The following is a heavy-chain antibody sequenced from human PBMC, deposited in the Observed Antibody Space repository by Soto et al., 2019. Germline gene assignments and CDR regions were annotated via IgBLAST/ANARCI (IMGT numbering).Heavy chain of an antibody. CDR1: RFTFSSYA. J-gene: IGHJ4*02. V-gene: IGHV3-30-3*01. CDR2: ISYDGSNK. D-gene: IGHD2-15*01. Sequence: GGSLRLSCAASRFTFSSYAMHWVRQAPGKGLEWVAVISYDGSNKYYTDSVRGRFTVSRDNSNNTLYLQMNSLRAEDTAVYHCARDDKVCTGGSCYFDCWGQGTLVTVSS. CDR3: ARDDKVCTGGSCYFDC.